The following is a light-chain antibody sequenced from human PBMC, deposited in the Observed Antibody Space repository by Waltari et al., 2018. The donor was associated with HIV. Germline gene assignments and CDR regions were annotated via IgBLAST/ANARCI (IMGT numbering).Light chain of an antibody. J-gene: IGKJ2*01. Sequence: EVVFTQSPVTLSLSPVDRAIFSCRASQSTSTDSLGWYQQKLGQDPSLLIYGASSRATGVPDRFSGSGSGTDFTLTISRLEPEDFAVYYCQHYGNSPFTFGQGTKL. V-gene: IGKV3-20*01. CDR2: GAS. CDR1: QSTSTDS. CDR3: QHYGNSPFT.